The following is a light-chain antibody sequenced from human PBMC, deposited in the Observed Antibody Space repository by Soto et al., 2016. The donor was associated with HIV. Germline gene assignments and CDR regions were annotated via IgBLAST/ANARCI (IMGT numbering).Light chain of an antibody. Sequence: SYELTHSPSVSVAPGKTARIACGGNNIGSKSVHWYQQKPGQAPVLVVYDDSDRPSGIPERFSGSNSGNSATLTISRVEAGDEADYFCQVWDSSTNHVVFGGGTKLTVL. V-gene: IGLV3-21*03. J-gene: IGLJ2*01. CDR2: DDS. CDR1: NIGSKS. CDR3: QVWDSSTNHVV.